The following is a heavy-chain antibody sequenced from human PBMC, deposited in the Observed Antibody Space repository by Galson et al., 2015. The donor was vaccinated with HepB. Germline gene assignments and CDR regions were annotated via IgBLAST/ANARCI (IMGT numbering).Heavy chain of an antibody. Sequence: SVKVSCKASGYTFTSYGFSWVRQAPGQGLEWMGWISGYNGNTDYAQKFQGRVTMTTDTSTTTAYMELRSLRSDDTALYYCARAESVTTRPSWFDPWGQGTLVTISS. J-gene: IGHJ5*02. V-gene: IGHV1-18*01. D-gene: IGHD6-6*01. CDR1: GYTFTSYG. CDR3: ARAESVTTRPSWFDP. CDR2: ISGYNGNT.